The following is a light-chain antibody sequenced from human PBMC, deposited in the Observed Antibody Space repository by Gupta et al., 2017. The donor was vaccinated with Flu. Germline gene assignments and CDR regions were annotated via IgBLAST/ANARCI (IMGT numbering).Light chain of an antibody. Sequence: DIVMTQSPDSLAVSLGERATINCKSSQSVLYSSNNNNCLAWYQQKPGQPPKLLIYWASTRESGVPDRFSGSGSGTDFTLTISSLQAEDVAVYYGQQYYITPRTFGQGTKVEIK. J-gene: IGKJ1*01. CDR1: QSVLYSSNNNNC. CDR2: WAS. V-gene: IGKV4-1*01. CDR3: QQYYITPRT.